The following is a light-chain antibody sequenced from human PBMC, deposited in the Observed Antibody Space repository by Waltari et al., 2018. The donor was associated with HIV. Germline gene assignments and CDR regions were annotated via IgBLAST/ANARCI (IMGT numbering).Light chain of an antibody. CDR2: QDN. V-gene: IGLV3-1*01. CDR1: RLGEKY. CDR3: QAWDSGTVV. J-gene: IGLJ3*02. Sequence: SYEVTQPPSVSVSPGQTASITCSGDRLGEKYTSWYQPRPGQSPGLVIYQDNYRPSGIPERFSGSNSGNTATLTISGTQSMDEADYYCQAWDSGTVVFVGGTKLTVL.